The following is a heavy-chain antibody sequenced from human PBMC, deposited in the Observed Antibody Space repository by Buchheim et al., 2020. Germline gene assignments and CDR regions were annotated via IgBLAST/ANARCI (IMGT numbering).Heavy chain of an antibody. J-gene: IGHJ4*02. CDR1: GFTFSSYG. CDR3: AKDLDYYDSSGYGYFDY. CDR2: ISYDGSNK. V-gene: IGHV3-30*18. Sequence: QVQLVESGGGVVQPGRSLRLSCAASGFTFSSYGMHWVRQAPGKGLEWVAVISYDGSNKYYADSVKGRFTISRDNSKNTLYLQMNSLRAEDTAVYYCAKDLDYYDSSGYGYFDYWGQGTL. D-gene: IGHD3-22*01.